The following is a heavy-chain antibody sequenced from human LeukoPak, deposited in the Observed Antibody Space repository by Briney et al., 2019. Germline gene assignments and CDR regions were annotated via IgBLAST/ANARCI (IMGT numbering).Heavy chain of an antibody. CDR3: ARHGRVTASFDY. CDR2: IWYDGSNK. V-gene: IGHV3-33*01. J-gene: IGHJ4*02. D-gene: IGHD2-21*02. CDR1: GFTFSSYG. Sequence: GGSLRLSCAASGFTFSSYGMHWVRQAPSKGLEWVAVIWYDGSNKYYADSVKGRFTISRDNSKNTLYLQMNSLRAEDTAVYYCARHGRVTASFDYWGQGTLVTVSS.